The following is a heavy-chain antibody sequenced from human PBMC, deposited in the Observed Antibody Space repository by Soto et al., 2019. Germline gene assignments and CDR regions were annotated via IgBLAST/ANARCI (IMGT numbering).Heavy chain of an antibody. J-gene: IGHJ4*02. Sequence: EVQLVESGGGLVKPGGSLRLSCAASGFTFSSYSMNWVRQAPGKGLEWVSSISSSGSYIYYADSVKGRFTISRDNAKNSLYLQMNSLRAEDTAVYYCARDQPGYSYGYGLGYWGQGTLVTVSS. CDR1: GFTFSSYS. CDR3: ARDQPGYSYGYGLGY. CDR2: ISSSGSYI. V-gene: IGHV3-21*01. D-gene: IGHD5-18*01.